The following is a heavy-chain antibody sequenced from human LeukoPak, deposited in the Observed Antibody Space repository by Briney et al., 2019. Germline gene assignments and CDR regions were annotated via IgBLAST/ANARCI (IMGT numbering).Heavy chain of an antibody. D-gene: IGHD3-9*01. CDR1: GGSNSSGDYY. CDR2: IYYSGST. J-gene: IGHJ5*02. V-gene: IGHV4-30-4*01. CDR3: AREDYDISTGLRGFDP. Sequence: SQTLSHTRTVSGGSNSSGDYYWSWIRQPPGKGLEWIGYIYYSGSTYYNPSLKSRVTISLDTSKNQFSLKLRSVTAVDTAVYYCAREDYDISTGLRGFDPCGQGTLVTVSS.